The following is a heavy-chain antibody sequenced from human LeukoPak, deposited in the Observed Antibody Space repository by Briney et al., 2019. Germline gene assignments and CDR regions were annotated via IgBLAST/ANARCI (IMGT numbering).Heavy chain of an antibody. CDR3: ARILGFYDSSGPPRE. Sequence: SETLSLTCGVYGGSFSGYYWSWIRQPPGKGLEWIGEINHSGSTNYNPSLKSRVTISVDTSKNQFSLKLSSVTAADTAVYYCARILGFYDSSGPPREWGQGTLVTVSS. D-gene: IGHD3-22*01. CDR2: INHSGST. J-gene: IGHJ4*02. CDR1: GGSFSGYY. V-gene: IGHV4-34*01.